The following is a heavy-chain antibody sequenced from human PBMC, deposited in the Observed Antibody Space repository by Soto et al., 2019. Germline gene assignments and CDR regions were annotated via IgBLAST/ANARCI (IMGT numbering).Heavy chain of an antibody. CDR3: ANSVVVVVADGRDHDAFDI. CDR1: GFTFSSYA. CDR2: ISGSGGST. J-gene: IGHJ3*02. Sequence: GGSLRLSCAASGFTFSSYAMSWVRQAPGKGLEWVSAISGSGGSTYYADSVKGRFTISRDNSKNTLYLQMNSLRAEDTAVYYCANSVVVVVADGRDHDAFDIWGQGTMVTVSS. D-gene: IGHD2-15*01. V-gene: IGHV3-23*01.